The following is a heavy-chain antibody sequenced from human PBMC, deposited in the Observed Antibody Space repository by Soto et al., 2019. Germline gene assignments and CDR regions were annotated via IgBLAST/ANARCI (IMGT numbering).Heavy chain of an antibody. CDR3: ARPSEPTNYYYSYYMVV. V-gene: IGHV4-31*03. D-gene: IGHD1-1*01. CDR2: IYYSGST. Sequence: QVQLQESGPGLVKPSQTLSLTCTVSGGSISSGGYYWSWIRQHPGKGLEWVGYIYYSGSTYYNPSLKIRVTISVDTSKNQFSLKLSSVTAAVTAVYFCARPSEPTNYYYSYYMVVWVKGTTVTASS. J-gene: IGHJ6*03. CDR1: GGSISSGGYY.